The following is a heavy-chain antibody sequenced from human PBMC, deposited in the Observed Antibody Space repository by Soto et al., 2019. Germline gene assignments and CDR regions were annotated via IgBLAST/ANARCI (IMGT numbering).Heavy chain of an antibody. V-gene: IGHV1-2*02. CDR1: GYTFTVYY. J-gene: IGHJ6*02. Sequence: ASVKVSCKASGYTFTVYYMHWVRKAPGQGLEWMGWINPNSVGTNYAQKFQGRVTMSRETSISTAYMELSRLRSDDTAVYYCARGELYYYYGMDVWGQGTTVTVSS. D-gene: IGHD1-26*01. CDR3: ARGELYYYYGMDV. CDR2: INPNSVGT.